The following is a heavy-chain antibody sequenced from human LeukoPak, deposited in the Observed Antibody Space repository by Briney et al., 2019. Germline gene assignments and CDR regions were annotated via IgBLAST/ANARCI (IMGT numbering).Heavy chain of an antibody. V-gene: IGHV7-4-1*02. D-gene: IGHD3-16*01. CDR2: INTNTGNP. J-gene: IGHJ3*02. CDR3: ARGVPDSLGVSSGFDI. CDR1: EYTFTNYA. Sequence: ASVKVSCKASEYTFTNYAMNWVRQAPGQGLEWMGWINTNTGNPTYAQGFTGRFVFSLDTSVSTAYLQISSLKAEDTAVYYCARGVPDSLGVSSGFDIWGQGTMVTVSS.